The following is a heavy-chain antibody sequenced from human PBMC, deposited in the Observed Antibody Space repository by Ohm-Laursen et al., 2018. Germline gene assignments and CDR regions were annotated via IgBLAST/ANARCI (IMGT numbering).Heavy chain of an antibody. CDR2: INHSRST. J-gene: IGHJ5*02. Sequence: SDTLSLTCAVYGGSFSGYYWNWIRQPPGKGLEWIGEINHSRSTKYNSSFKSRVTISVDTSKNQFSLKLSSVTAADTAVYYCARGANWFDPWGQGTLVTVSS. V-gene: IGHV4-34*01. CDR3: ARGANWFDP. CDR1: GGSFSGYY.